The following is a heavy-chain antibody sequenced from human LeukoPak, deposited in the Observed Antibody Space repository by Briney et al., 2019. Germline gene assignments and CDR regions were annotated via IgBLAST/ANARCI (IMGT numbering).Heavy chain of an antibody. Sequence: GSLRLSCAASGFTFSSYAMSWVRQAPGKGLEWVSAISGSGGSTYYADSVKGRFTISRDNSKNTLYLQMNSLRAEDTAVYYCAKVAVAGTRYYYYGMDVWGQGTTVTVSS. D-gene: IGHD6-19*01. V-gene: IGHV3-23*01. CDR3: AKVAVAGTRYYYYGMDV. J-gene: IGHJ6*02. CDR2: ISGSGGST. CDR1: GFTFSSYA.